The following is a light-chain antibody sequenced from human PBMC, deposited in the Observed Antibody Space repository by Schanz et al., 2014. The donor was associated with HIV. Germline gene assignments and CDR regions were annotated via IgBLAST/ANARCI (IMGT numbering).Light chain of an antibody. CDR3: SSFTRGTTPVI. CDR1: SSDVGSYNF. J-gene: IGLJ2*01. Sequence: QSALTQPPSASGSPGQSVTISCTGTSSDVGSYNFVSWYQQHPGKAPKLMIYEVSKRPSGVPDRFSGSKSGNTASLTVSGLQAEDEADYYCSSFTRGTTPVIFGGGTKLTVL. V-gene: IGLV2-8*01. CDR2: EVS.